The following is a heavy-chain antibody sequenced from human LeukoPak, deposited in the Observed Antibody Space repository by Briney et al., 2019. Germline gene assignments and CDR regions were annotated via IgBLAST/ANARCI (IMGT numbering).Heavy chain of an antibody. CDR3: ARGQWFGSPFDP. CDR2: IYHTGST. Sequence: NPSGTLSLTCAVSGGSISSSNCWSWVRQPPGKGLEWVGEIYHTGSTNYNPSLKSRVTISVDTSKNQFSLKLSSVTAADTAVYYCARGQWFGSPFDPWGQGTLVTVSS. CDR1: GGSISSSNC. J-gene: IGHJ5*02. V-gene: IGHV4-4*02. D-gene: IGHD3-10*01.